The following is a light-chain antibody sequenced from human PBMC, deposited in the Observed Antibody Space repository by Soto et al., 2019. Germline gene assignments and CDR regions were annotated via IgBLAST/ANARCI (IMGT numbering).Light chain of an antibody. V-gene: IGKV1-5*01. Sequence: DIQMTQSPSTLSASVGDRVTITCRASQSISSPLAWYQQKPGKAPKLLIYDASSLESGVPSRFSGSGSGTEFTLTISSLQPDDFTTYYCQHYKTYPFTFGQGTELEIK. CDR1: QSISSP. J-gene: IGKJ2*01. CDR3: QHYKTYPFT. CDR2: DAS.